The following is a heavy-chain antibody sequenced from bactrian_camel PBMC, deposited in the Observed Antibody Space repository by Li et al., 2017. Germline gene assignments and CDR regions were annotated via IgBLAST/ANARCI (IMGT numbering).Heavy chain of an antibody. CDR3: AARTGGCGMKFYAGPYDY. CDR1: GQPYSSAC. D-gene: IGHD5*01. V-gene: IGHV3S55*01. Sequence: HVQLVESGGGSVQAGGSLRLSCVASGQPYSSACVGWFREAPGKEREGIAGFDTDGTTTYAESVKGRFTISRDNAKNSLYLEMNNLKPEDTAMYYCAARTGGCGMKFYAGPYDYWGRGTQ. CDR2: FDTDGTT. J-gene: IGHJ4*01.